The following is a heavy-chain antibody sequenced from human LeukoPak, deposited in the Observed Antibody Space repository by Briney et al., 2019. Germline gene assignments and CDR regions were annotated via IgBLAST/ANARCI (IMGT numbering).Heavy chain of an antibody. J-gene: IGHJ4*02. CDR1: GGSISSSSYY. V-gene: IGHV4-39*01. CDR3: ARLRDHRSAGYFDY. Sequence: SETLSLTCTVSGGSISSSSYYWGWLRQPPGKGLEWIGSIYYSGSTYYNPSLKSRVTISVDTSKNQFSLKLSSVTAADTAVYYCARLRDHRSAGYFDYWGQGTLVTVSS. D-gene: IGHD3-10*01. CDR2: IYYSGST.